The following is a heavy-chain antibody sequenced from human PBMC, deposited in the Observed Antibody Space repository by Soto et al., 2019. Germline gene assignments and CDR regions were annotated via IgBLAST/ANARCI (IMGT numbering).Heavy chain of an antibody. CDR2: ICGSGSDI. CDR3: AKETDSGDGLWPIDH. D-gene: IGHD4-17*01. V-gene: IGHV3-23*01. Sequence: EVQLLESGGGLVQPGGSLRLSCAASGFTFSKYAMTWVRQAPGKGLECVSGICGSGSDIEYADSVKGRFTISRDNSKNTLYLQMNSLRADDTAVYDCAKETDSGDGLWPIDHWGQGTLVTVSS. J-gene: IGHJ4*02. CDR1: GFTFSKYA.